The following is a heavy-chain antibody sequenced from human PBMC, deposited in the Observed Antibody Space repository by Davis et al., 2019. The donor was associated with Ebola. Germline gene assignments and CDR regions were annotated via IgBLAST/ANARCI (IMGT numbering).Heavy chain of an antibody. CDR1: GFTFSSYW. V-gene: IGHV3-7*01. D-gene: IGHD3-10*01. Sequence: GESLKISCAASGFTFSSYWMSWVRQAPGKGLEWVANINQDGNEKYYVDSVKGRFTISRDNAKNSLYLQMNSLRAEDTAVYHCARQSRYYGSGSYYAMGMDVWGQGTTVTVSS. J-gene: IGHJ6*02. CDR3: ARQSRYYGSGSYYAMGMDV. CDR2: INQDGNEK.